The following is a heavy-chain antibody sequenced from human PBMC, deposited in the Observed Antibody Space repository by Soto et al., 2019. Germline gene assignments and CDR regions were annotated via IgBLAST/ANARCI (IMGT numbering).Heavy chain of an antibody. CDR3: ARHRDDYGSGNYYNRIDF. V-gene: IGHV1-69*01. J-gene: IGHJ4*02. Sequence: QVQLVQSGAEVKKPGSSVKVSCKASGGIFSTYAISWLRQAPGQGLEWMGGIIPIFGTPNYAQRFQGRVTINADESTSTAYMELSRLRSEDTAVYYCARHRDDYGSGNYYNRIDFWGQGTLVTVSS. CDR2: IIPIFGTP. D-gene: IGHD3-10*01. CDR1: GGIFSTYA.